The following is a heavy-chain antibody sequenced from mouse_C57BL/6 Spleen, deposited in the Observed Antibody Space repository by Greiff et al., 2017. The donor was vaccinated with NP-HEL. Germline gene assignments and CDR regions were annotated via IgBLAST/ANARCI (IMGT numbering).Heavy chain of an antibody. CDR1: GYTFTDYN. D-gene: IGHD2-3*01. J-gene: IGHJ3*01. Sequence: EVQLQQSGPELVKPGASVKMSCKASGYTFTDYNMHWVKQSHGKSLEWIGYINPNNGGTSYKQKFKGKATLTVNKSSSTAYMELRSLTSEDSAVYYCASDYDGYYSLFAYWGQGTLVTVSA. V-gene: IGHV1-22*01. CDR2: INPNNGGT. CDR3: ASDYDGYYSLFAY.